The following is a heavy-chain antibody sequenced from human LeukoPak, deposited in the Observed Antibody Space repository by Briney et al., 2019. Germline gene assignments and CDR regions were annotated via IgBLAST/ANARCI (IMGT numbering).Heavy chain of an antibody. CDR3: ARTTYSSGFDY. CDR1: GYTFADYY. V-gene: IGHV1-46*01. D-gene: IGHD6-19*01. Sequence: ASVKVSCKASGYTFADYYMHWVRQAPGQGLEWMGIINLIGGTTNYAQKFQGRVTMTRDTSTSSVYMELSSLRSEDTAVYYCARTTYSSGFDYWGQGTLVTVSS. CDR2: INLIGGTT. J-gene: IGHJ4*02.